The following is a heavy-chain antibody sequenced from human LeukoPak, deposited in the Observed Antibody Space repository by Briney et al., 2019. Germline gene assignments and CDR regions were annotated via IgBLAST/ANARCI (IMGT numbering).Heavy chain of an antibody. CDR2: INPSGGST. CDR3: ARDNPSSTSYYYYMDV. D-gene: IGHD2-2*01. Sequence: ASVKVSCKASGYTFTSYYMHWVRQAPGQGLEWMGIINPSGGSTSYAQKFQGRVTMTWDTSTSTVYMELSSLRSEDTAVYYCARDNPSSTSYYYYMDVWGKGTTVTVSS. V-gene: IGHV1-46*01. J-gene: IGHJ6*03. CDR1: GYTFTSYY.